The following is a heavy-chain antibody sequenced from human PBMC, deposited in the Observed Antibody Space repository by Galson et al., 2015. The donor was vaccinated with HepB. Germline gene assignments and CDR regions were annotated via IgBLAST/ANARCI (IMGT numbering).Heavy chain of an antibody. CDR3: ARSHCSGGKCHSGAFDI. Sequence: TLSLTCTVSGGSISSGDCYWSWIRQPPGKGLEWIGYIHYSGTTHYNPSLKSRVTISVDTSKKKFSLKLNSVTAADTAVDYCARSHCSGGKCHSGAFDIWGQGTIVPVSS. D-gene: IGHD2-15*01. CDR1: GGSISSGDCY. J-gene: IGHJ3*02. CDR2: IHYSGTT. V-gene: IGHV4-30-4*01.